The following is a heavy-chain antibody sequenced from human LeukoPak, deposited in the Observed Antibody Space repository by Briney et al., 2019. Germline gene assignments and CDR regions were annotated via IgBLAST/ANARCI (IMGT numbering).Heavy chain of an antibody. CDR1: GYTFTGYY. D-gene: IGHD3-22*01. CDR3: ARAWYYYDSSGRDWLLLRGLFDY. CDR2: INPNSGGT. V-gene: IGHV1-2*02. Sequence: GASVKVSCKASGYTFTGYYMHWVRQAPGQGLEWMGWINPNSGGTNYAQKFQGRVTMTRDTSISTAYMELGRLRSDDTAVYYCARAWYYYDSSGRDWLLLRGLFDYWGQGTLVTVSS. J-gene: IGHJ4*02.